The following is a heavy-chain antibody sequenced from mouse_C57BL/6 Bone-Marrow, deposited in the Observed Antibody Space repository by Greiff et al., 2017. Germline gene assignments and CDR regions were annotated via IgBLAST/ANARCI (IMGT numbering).Heavy chain of an antibody. CDR2: ISYDGSN. V-gene: IGHV3-6*01. CDR3: ARDYGSSRGWYFDV. D-gene: IGHD1-1*01. Sequence: EVKLMESGPGLVKPSQSLSLTCSVTGYSITSGYYWNWIRQFPGNKLEWMGYISYDGSNNYNPSLKNRISITRDTSKNQFFLKLNSVTTEDTATYDCARDYGSSRGWYFDVWGTGTTVTVSS. J-gene: IGHJ1*03. CDR1: GYSITSGYY.